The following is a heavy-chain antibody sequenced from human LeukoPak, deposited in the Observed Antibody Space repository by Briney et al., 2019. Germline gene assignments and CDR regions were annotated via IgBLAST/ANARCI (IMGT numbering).Heavy chain of an antibody. V-gene: IGHV3-9*01. CDR1: GLRFDAHA. CDR3: AKAPYYDFNYSMDV. Sequence: GGSLRPSCAASGLRFDAHAMHWVRQAPAKGLEWVSGISYNSGSVGYADSVRGRFIVSRDNARNLLYLQMNSLRAEDTALYFCAKAPYYDFNYSMDVWGQGTTVIVSS. D-gene: IGHD3-3*01. J-gene: IGHJ6*02. CDR2: ISYNSGSV.